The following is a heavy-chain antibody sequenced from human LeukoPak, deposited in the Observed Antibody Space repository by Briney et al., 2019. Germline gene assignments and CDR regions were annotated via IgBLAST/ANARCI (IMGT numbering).Heavy chain of an antibody. J-gene: IGHJ4*02. V-gene: IGHV3-7*01. CDR2: IKPDGNEK. CDR1: GFTFSSYW. Sequence: PGGSLRLSCAASGFTFSSYWMSWVRQAPGKGLEWVANIKPDGNEKYYVDSVKGRFTISRDNAKNSLYLQMNSLRAEDTAVYYCAKGKRWLPFDYWGQGTLVTVSS. D-gene: IGHD6-19*01. CDR3: AKGKRWLPFDY.